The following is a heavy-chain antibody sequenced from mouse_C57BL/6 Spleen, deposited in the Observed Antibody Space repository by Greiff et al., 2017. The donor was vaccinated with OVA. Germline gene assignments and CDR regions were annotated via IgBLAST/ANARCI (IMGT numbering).Heavy chain of an antibody. J-gene: IGHJ4*01. CDR1: GYSFTDYN. CDR2: INPNFGTT. Sequence: VQLQQSGPELVKPGASVKISCKASGYSFTDYNMNWVKQSNGKSLEWIGVINPNFGTTSYNQKFKGKATLTVDQSSSTAYMQLNSLTSEDSAVYYCARGAYYSNYEGGAMDYWGQGTSVTVTS. CDR3: ARGAYYSNYEGGAMDY. D-gene: IGHD2-5*01. V-gene: IGHV1-39*01.